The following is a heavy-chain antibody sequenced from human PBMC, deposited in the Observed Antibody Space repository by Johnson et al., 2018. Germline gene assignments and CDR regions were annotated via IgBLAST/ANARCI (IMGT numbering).Heavy chain of an antibody. D-gene: IGHD6-13*01. CDR2: ISINGGST. CDR3: ASSWYSCTWYDAFDT. CDR1: GFTFSSYA. V-gene: IGHV3-64*01. J-gene: IGHJ3*02. Sequence: VQLVESGGGLVQPGGSLRLSCAASGFTFSSYAMHWVRQAPGKGLEYVSSISINGGSTYYANSVKGRFTISRDTSKNTLYLQMGSLRADDMAVYYWASSWYSCTWYDAFDTWCQGTLVTVAS.